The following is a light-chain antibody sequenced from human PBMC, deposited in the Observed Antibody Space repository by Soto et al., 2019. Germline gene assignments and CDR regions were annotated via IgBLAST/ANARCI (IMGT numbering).Light chain of an antibody. CDR3: QHLYGSRFT. V-gene: IGKV1-9*01. CDR1: QGIATY. J-gene: IGKJ3*01. CDR2: AAS. Sequence: DIQLTQSPSFLSASVGDRVTITCRASQGIATYLAWYQQRPGKAPKLLLYAASTLQSGVPSRFSGSGSGTEFTLTISGLQPEDFATYYGQHLYGSRFTFGPGTRVDIK.